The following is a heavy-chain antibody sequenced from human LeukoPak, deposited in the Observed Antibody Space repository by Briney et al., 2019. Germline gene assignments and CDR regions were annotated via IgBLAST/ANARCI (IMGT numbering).Heavy chain of an antibody. Sequence: PGGSLRLSCAASGFTFSTYWMSWVRQAPGKGLEWVANMNQDGTEKNYVDSVKGRFTISRGNSKNTLYLQMNSLRAEDTAVYYCAKQLYGFDYWGQGTLVTVSS. J-gene: IGHJ4*02. CDR1: GFTFSTYW. CDR3: AKQLYGFDY. CDR2: MNQDGTEK. D-gene: IGHD5-18*01. V-gene: IGHV3-7*02.